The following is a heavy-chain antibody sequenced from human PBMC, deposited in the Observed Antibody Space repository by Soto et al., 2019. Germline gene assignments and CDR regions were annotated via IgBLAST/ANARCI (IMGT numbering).Heavy chain of an antibody. V-gene: IGHV1-46*01. D-gene: IGHD3-9*01. CDR2: INPSGGST. Sequence: ASVKVSCKASGYTFTSYYMHWVRQAPGQGLEWMGIINPSGGSTSYAQKFQGRVTMTRDTSTSTVYMELSSLRSEDTAVYYCARDEEYYDILTGYYSSYYYYYGMDVWGQGTTVTVSS. CDR3: ARDEEYYDILTGYYSSYYYYYGMDV. CDR1: GYTFTSYY. J-gene: IGHJ6*02.